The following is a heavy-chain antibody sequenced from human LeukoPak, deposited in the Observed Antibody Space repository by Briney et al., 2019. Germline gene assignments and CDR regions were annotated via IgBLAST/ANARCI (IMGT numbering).Heavy chain of an antibody. CDR1: GGTFSSYS. J-gene: IGHJ6*02. D-gene: IGHD6-19*01. CDR2: IIPILGIA. CDR3: ASGTVAGAFGYYYYGMDV. Sequence: GASVKVSCKASGGTFSSYSISWVRQAPGQGLEWMGRIIPILGIANYAQKFQGRVTITADESTSTAYMELSSLRSEDTAVYYCASGTVAGAFGYYYYGMDVWGQGTTVTVSS. V-gene: IGHV1-69*02.